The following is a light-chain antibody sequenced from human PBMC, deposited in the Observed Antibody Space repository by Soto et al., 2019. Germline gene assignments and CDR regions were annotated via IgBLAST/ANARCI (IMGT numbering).Light chain of an antibody. CDR3: QQLNSYPLT. CDR2: AAS. CDR1: QGISSY. Sequence: DIQLTQSPSFLSASVGDRVTITCRASQGISSYLAWYQQKPGKAPKLLIYAASTLQSGVPSRFNGSGSGIEFTLTISRLQPEDFATYYCQQLNSYPLTFGGGTKVEIK. J-gene: IGKJ4*01. V-gene: IGKV1-9*01.